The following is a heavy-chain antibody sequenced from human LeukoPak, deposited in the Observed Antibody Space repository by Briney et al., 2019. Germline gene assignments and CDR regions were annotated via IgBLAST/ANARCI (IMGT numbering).Heavy chain of an antibody. CDR1: GGSFSSYA. V-gene: IGHV1-69*13. D-gene: IGHD3-10*01. J-gene: IGHJ3*02. CDR3: AREGAYYYGSGSYSAHDAFDI. Sequence: SVNVSCKASGGSFSSYAISWVRQAPGQGLEWMGGIIPIFGTANYAQKFQGRVTITADESTSTAYMELSSLRSEDTAVCYCAREGAYYYGSGSYSAHDAFDIWGQGTMVTVSS. CDR2: IIPIFGTA.